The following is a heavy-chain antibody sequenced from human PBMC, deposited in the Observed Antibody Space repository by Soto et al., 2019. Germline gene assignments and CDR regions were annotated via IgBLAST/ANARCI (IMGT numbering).Heavy chain of an antibody. Sequence: QVQLVESGGGVVQPGRSLRLSCAASGFTFSSYAMHWVRQAPGKGLEWVAVISYDGSNKYYADSVKGRFTISRDNSKNTLYLQMNSLRAEDTAVYYCARSVEVVGYSSSWYFDYWDQGTLVTVSS. V-gene: IGHV3-30-3*01. J-gene: IGHJ4*02. D-gene: IGHD6-13*01. CDR1: GFTFSSYA. CDR2: ISYDGSNK. CDR3: ARSVEVVGYSSSWYFDY.